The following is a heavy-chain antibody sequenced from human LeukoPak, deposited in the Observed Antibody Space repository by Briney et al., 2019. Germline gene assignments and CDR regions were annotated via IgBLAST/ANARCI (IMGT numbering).Heavy chain of an antibody. CDR3: ARKRIVDGMDV. CDR2: INHSGST. CDR1: GGSFSGYY. D-gene: IGHD2-15*01. Sequence: SETLSLTCAVYGGSFSGYYWSWIRQPPGKGLEWIGEINHSGSTIYNPSLKSRVTISVDTSKNQFSLKLSSVTAADTAVYYCARKRIVDGMDVWGQGTTVTVSS. V-gene: IGHV4-34*01. J-gene: IGHJ6*02.